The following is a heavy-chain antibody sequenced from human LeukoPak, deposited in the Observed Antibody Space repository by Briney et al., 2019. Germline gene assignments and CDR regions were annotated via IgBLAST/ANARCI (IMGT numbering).Heavy chain of an antibody. J-gene: IGHJ4*02. Sequence: GGSLRLSCAASGFTFSSYAMHWVRQAPGKGLEWVAVISYDGSNKYYADSVKGRFTISRDNSKNTLYLQMNSLRAEDTAVYYCARVGLLEWLFYFDYWGQGTLVTVSS. D-gene: IGHD3-3*01. CDR2: ISYDGSNK. CDR3: ARVGLLEWLFYFDY. V-gene: IGHV3-30-3*01. CDR1: GFTFSSYA.